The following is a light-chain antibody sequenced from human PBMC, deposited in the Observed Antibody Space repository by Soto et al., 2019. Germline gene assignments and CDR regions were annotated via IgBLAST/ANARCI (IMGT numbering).Light chain of an antibody. Sequence: DIQMTQSPSSLSASVGDRVTITCQASQDISNYLNWYQQKPGKAPKLLIYDASNLETGVPSRFSGSGSGTDFTFTISSLQPEDIATYYCQQYDNLPPRPSLYTFGQGTKLEIK. V-gene: IGKV1-33*01. J-gene: IGKJ2*01. CDR2: DAS. CDR3: QQYDNLPPRPSLYT. CDR1: QDISNY.